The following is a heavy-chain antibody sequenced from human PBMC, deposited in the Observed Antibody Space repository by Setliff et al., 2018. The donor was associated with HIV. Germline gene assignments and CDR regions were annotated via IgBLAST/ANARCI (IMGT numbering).Heavy chain of an antibody. Sequence: GESLKISCAASGFTFSSYGMHWVRQAPGKGLEWVAVISYDGSNKYYADSVKGRFTISRDNSKNTLYLQMNSLRAEDTAVYYCAKAQRTSRIAAASPLDYWGQGTLVTVSS. D-gene: IGHD6-13*01. CDR1: GFTFSSYG. CDR2: ISYDGSNK. J-gene: IGHJ4*02. CDR3: AKAQRTSRIAAASPLDY. V-gene: IGHV3-30*18.